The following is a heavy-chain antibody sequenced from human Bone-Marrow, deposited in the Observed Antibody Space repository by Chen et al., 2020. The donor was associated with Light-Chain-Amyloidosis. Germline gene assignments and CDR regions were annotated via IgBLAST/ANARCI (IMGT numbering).Heavy chain of an antibody. CDR1: GFTFSSYA. D-gene: IGHD3-16*02. Sequence: EVQLLESGGGLVQPGGSLRLSCAASGFTFSSYAMSWVRQAPGKGLEWVSAISGSGGSTYYADSVKCRFTISRDNSKNTLYLQMNSLRAEDTAVYYCAKAQFSYDYVWGSYRRFDYWGQGTLVTVSS. CDR3: AKAQFSYDYVWGSYRRFDY. V-gene: IGHV3-23*01. CDR2: ISGSGGST. J-gene: IGHJ4*02.